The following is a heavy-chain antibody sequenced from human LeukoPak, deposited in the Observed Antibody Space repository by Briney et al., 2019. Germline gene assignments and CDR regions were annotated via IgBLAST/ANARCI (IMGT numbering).Heavy chain of an antibody. CDR1: GFTFSNAW. CDR3: EAVGSDGPTFDY. V-gene: IGHV3-15*05. Sequence: PGGSLRLSCAASGFTFSNAWMSWVRQAPGKGLEWVGRIKSKTDGGTTDYAAPVKGRFTISRDNAKSTLYLQMNSLRAEDTAVYYCEAVGSDGPTFDYWGQGTLVTVSS. CDR2: IKSKTDGGTT. D-gene: IGHD2-2*03. J-gene: IGHJ4*02.